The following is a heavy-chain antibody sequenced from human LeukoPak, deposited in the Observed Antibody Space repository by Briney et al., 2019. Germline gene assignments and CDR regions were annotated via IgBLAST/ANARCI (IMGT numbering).Heavy chain of an antibody. D-gene: IGHD6-13*01. J-gene: IGHJ6*02. CDR2: FDPEDGET. V-gene: IGHV1-24*01. CDR3: ATDGQPHAPYSSTVYGMDV. CDR1: GYTLTELS. Sequence: ASVKVSCKVSGYTLTELSMHWVRQAPGKGLAWMGGFDPEDGETIYAQKFQGRVTMTEDTSTDTAYMELSSLRSEDTAVYYCATDGQPHAPYSSTVYGMDVWGQGTTVTVSS.